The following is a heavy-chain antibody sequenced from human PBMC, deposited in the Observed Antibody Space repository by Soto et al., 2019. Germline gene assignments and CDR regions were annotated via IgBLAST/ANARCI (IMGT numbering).Heavy chain of an antibody. CDR3: ARERPDGARLDP. J-gene: IGHJ5*02. D-gene: IGHD6-6*01. CDR2: IYYSGDT. Sequence: SETLSLTCTVSGGSLSSGGYYWSWIRQHPGKGLEWIGYIYYSGDTYYNPSLKSRVTISVDTSKNQFSLKLSSVTAADTAVYYCARERPDGARLDPWGQGTLVTGLL. CDR1: GGSLSSGGYY. V-gene: IGHV4-30-4*08.